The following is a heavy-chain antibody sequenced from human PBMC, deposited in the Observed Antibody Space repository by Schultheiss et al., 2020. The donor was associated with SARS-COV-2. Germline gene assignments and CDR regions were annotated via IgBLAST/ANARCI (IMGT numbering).Heavy chain of an antibody. CDR2: IKQDGSEK. D-gene: IGHD1-26*01. CDR1: GFTFSSYG. J-gene: IGHJ4*02. CDR3: ARTPCSGSSPDPFDY. V-gene: IGHV3-7*03. Sequence: GGSLRLSCAASGFTFSSYGMHWVRQAPGKGLEWVANIKQDGSEKYYVDSVKGRFTISRDNAKNSLYLQMNSLRAEDTAVYYCARTPCSGSSPDPFDYWGQGALGSVSS.